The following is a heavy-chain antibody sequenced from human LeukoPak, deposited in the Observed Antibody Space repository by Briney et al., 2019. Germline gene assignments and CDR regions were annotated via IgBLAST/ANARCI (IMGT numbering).Heavy chain of an antibody. CDR3: ARFAHYGDYFDY. CDR2: INPNSGGT. V-gene: IGHV1-2*02. CDR1: GYTFTGYY. J-gene: IGHJ4*02. Sequence: ASVKVSCKASGYTFTGYYMHWVRQAPGQGLEWMGWINPNSGGTNYAQKFQGRVTMTRDTSISTAYMELSRLRSDDTAVYYCARFAHYGDYFDYWGQGTLVTVSS. D-gene: IGHD4-17*01.